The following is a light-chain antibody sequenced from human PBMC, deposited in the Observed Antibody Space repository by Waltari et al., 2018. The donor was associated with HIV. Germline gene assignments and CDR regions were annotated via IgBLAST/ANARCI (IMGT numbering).Light chain of an antibody. CDR2: GNT. CDR1: SDDIGLYNF. V-gene: IGLV2-14*01. J-gene: IGLJ2*01. Sequence: QSALTQPASVSGSPGQSITISCTGTSDDIGLYNFVSLYQKHPDKAPQLIIYGNTNRPSGVSYRFSGSKSDNTASLTISGLQAEDEADYYCSSFATSDTLLFGGGTKLTVL. CDR3: SSFATSDTLL.